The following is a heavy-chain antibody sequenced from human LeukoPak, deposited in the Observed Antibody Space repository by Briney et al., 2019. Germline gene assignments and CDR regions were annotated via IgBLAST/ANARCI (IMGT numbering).Heavy chain of an antibody. J-gene: IGHJ4*02. CDR1: GFTFSSYG. D-gene: IGHD5-18*01. CDR3: ANSGYSYGYQGDY. CDR2: ISGSGGST. V-gene: IGHV3-23*01. Sequence: GGSLRLSCAASGFTFSSYGMSWVRQAPGKGLEWVSAISGSGGSTYYADSVKGRFTISRDNSKNTLYLQMNSLRAEDTAVYYCANSGYSYGYQGDYWGQGTLVTVSS.